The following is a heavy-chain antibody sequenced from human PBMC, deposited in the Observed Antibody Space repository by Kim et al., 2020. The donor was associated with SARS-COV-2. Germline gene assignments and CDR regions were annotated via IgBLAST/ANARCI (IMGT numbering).Heavy chain of an antibody. V-gene: IGHV7-4-1*02. CDR2: INTNTGSP. D-gene: IGHD5-12*01. CDR1: GYSLTSYG. Sequence: ASVKVSCKASGYSLTSYGMNWVRQAPGQGLEWMGWINTNTGSPMYAQGFTGRFVSSLGTSVSTTYLQISGLKAEDTAVYYCANGGYSGFVDWGQGTLVTVSS. CDR3: ANGGYSGFVD. J-gene: IGHJ4*02.